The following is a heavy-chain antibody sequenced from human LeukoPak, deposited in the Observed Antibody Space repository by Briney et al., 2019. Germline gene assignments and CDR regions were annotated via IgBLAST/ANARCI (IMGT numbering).Heavy chain of an antibody. CDR1: GFTLRSYW. J-gene: IGHJ6*02. Sequence: GGSLRLSCVASGFTLRSYWMHWVHQVPGKGLVWVSRINNAGSSTNYADSVKGRFTISRDNAKNTLYLQMSSLRAEDTAVYFCARAYGMDVWGQGTTVTVSS. V-gene: IGHV3-74*01. CDR2: INNAGSST. CDR3: ARAYGMDV.